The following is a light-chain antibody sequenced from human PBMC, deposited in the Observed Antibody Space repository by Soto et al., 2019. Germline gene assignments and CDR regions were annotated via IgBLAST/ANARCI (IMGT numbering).Light chain of an antibody. V-gene: IGLV2-14*01. CDR2: EVS. Sequence: QSVLTQPASVSGSPGQSITISCTGTNSDVGSFNYVSWYQQHPGKAPKLMIYEVSNRPSGVSNRFSGSKSGNTASLTISGLQAEDEADYYCNSYTSSGTVVFGGGTQLTVL. J-gene: IGLJ2*01. CDR1: NSDVGSFNY. CDR3: NSYTSSGTVV.